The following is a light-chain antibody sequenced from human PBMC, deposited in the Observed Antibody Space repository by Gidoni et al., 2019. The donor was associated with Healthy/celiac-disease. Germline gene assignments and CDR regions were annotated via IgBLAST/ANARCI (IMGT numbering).Light chain of an antibody. V-gene: IGKV2-28*01. CDR2: LGS. J-gene: IGKJ2*01. Sequence: DIVMTQSPLSLPVTPGEPASISCRSSQSLLHSNGYNYLDWYLQMPGQSPQLLIYLGSNRASGVTDRFRGSGSGTDFTLKISRVEAEDVGVYYCMQALQTPRTFGQGTKLEIK. CDR1: QSLLHSNGYNY. CDR3: MQALQTPRT.